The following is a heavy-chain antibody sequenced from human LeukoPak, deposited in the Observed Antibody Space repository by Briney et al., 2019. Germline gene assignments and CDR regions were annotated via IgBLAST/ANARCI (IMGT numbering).Heavy chain of an antibody. CDR2: IRYDGSNK. D-gene: IGHD2-15*01. CDR1: GFSFSSYG. Sequence: PGGSLRLSCAASGFSFSSYGMNWVRQAPGKGLEWVAFIRYDGSNKYYADSVKGRFTISRDDSKNTLYLQMNSLRAEDTAVYYCAKDHRYCSGGSCYSADYWGQGTLVTVSS. V-gene: IGHV3-30*02. CDR3: AKDHRYCSGGSCYSADY. J-gene: IGHJ4*02.